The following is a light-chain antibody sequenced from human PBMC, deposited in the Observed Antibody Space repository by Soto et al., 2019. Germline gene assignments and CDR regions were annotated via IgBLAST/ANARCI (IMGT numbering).Light chain of an antibody. CDR1: QSVTSNY. Sequence: EIVLTQSPGTLSLSPGDRGTLSCRASQSVTSNYLAWYQQNPGQAPRLLIYGASSRATGVADRFSGSGSGTDFTLTISRLEPEDFAVYYCQQYANSPRTFGQGTKVEIK. J-gene: IGKJ1*01. CDR3: QQYANSPRT. V-gene: IGKV3-20*01. CDR2: GAS.